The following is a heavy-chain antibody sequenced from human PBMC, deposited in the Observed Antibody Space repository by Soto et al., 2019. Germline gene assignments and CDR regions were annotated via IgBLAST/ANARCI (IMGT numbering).Heavy chain of an antibody. CDR1: GFTFSSYW. CDR2: INSDGSST. V-gene: IGHV3-74*01. Sequence: GGSLRLSCAASGFTFSSYWMHWVRQAPGKGLVWVSRINSDGSSTSYADSVKGRFTISRDNAKNTLYLQMNSLRAEDTAVYYCARYGRYYYGSGSYYYFDYWGQGTLVTVSS. D-gene: IGHD3-10*01. CDR3: ARYGRYYYGSGSYYYFDY. J-gene: IGHJ4*02.